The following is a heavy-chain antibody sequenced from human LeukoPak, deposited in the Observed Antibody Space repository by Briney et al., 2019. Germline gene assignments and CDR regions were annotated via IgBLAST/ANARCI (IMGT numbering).Heavy chain of an antibody. Sequence: GGSLRLSCAASGFTFSSYTMNWVRQAPGKGLEWVSSISSSSSYIYYADSVKGRFAISRDNAKNSLYLQMNSLRAEDTAVYYCARDLELWLNYWGQGTLVTVSS. CDR1: GFTFSSYT. J-gene: IGHJ4*02. CDR3: ARDLELWLNY. CDR2: ISSSSSYI. D-gene: IGHD5-18*01. V-gene: IGHV3-21*01.